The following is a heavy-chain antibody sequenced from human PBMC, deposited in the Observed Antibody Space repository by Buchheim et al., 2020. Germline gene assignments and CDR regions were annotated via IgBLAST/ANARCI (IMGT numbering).Heavy chain of an antibody. D-gene: IGHD5-24*01. J-gene: IGHJ4*02. CDR1: GFTFSSYG. V-gene: IGHV3-33*01. CDR3: ARDGRDGYNYYFDY. Sequence: QVQLVESGGGVVQPGRSLRLSCAASGFTFSSYGMHWVRQAPGKGLEWVAVIWYDGSNKDYADSVKGRFTISRDNSKTTLYLQMNSLRAEDTAVYYCARDGRDGYNYYFDYWGQGTL. CDR2: IWYDGSNK.